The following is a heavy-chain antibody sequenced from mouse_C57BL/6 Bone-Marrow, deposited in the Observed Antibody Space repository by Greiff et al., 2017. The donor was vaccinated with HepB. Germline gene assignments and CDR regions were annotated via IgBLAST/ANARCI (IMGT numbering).Heavy chain of an antibody. CDR2: ISSGSGTI. J-gene: IGHJ4*01. Sequence: EVQLVESGGGLVKPGGSLKLSCAASGFTFTDYGMHWVRQAPEKGLEWVAYISSGSGTIYYADTVKGRFTISRDNTKNTLFLQMTSLRSEDTAMYYCARSRYSNYDAMDYWGQGTSVTVSS. D-gene: IGHD2-5*01. CDR3: ARSRYSNYDAMDY. V-gene: IGHV5-17*01. CDR1: GFTFTDYG.